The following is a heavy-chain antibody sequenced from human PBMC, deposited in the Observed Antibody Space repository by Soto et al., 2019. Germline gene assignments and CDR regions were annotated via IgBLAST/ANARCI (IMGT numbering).Heavy chain of an antibody. CDR1: GFTFRSYA. D-gene: IGHD4-17*01. CDR2: LLRSGSST. J-gene: IGHJ5*02. CDR3: AKDAVSGDGVWLLDS. Sequence: GGSLRLSCAASGFTFRSYAMSWARQAPGKGLEWVSSLLRSGSSTYYADSVKGRFTISSDISANSLYLQMDSLRAEDTAVYYCAKDAVSGDGVWLLDSWGQGTLVTVYS. V-gene: IGHV3-23*01.